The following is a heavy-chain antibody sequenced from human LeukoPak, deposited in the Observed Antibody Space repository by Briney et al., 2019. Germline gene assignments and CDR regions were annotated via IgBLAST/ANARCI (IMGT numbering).Heavy chain of an antibody. CDR2: ISGSGGST. V-gene: IGHV3-23*01. D-gene: IGHD6-13*01. CDR1: GFTFSSYA. Sequence: GGSLRLSCAASGFTFSSYAMSWVRQAPGKGLEWVSAISGSGGSTYYADSVKGRFTISRDNSKSTLYLQMNSLRAEDTAVYYCAKDPAGVAAAGPIVWGQGTTVTVSS. CDR3: AKDPAGVAAAGPIV. J-gene: IGHJ6*02.